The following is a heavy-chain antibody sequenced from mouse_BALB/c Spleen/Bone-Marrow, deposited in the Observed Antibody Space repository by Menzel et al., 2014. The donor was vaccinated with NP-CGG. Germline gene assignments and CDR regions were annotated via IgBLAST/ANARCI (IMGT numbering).Heavy chain of an antibody. V-gene: IGHV2-9*02. CDR1: GFSLTSYG. J-gene: IGHJ4*01. CDR3: ARGSYYEGAMDY. CDR2: IWAGGST. D-gene: IGHD1-1*01. Sequence: QVQLQQPGPGLVAPSQSLSITCTVSGFSLTSYGVHWVRRPPGKVLEWLGIIWAGGSTNYNSALMSRLSISKDNSKSQVFLEMNSLQTDDTAMYYCARGSYYEGAMDYWGQGTSVTVSS.